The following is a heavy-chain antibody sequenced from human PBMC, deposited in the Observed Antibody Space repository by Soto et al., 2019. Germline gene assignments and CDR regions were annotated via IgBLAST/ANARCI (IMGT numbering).Heavy chain of an antibody. CDR1: GGSISSSNW. Sequence: QVQLQESGPGLVKPSGTLSLTCAVSGGSISSSNWWSWVRQPPGKGLEWIGEIYHSGSTNYNPSLTSRVTISVDKSKNQLSLKLSSVPAADTAVHYCARVAAAGTYFDYWGQGTLVTVSS. D-gene: IGHD6-13*01. CDR2: IYHSGST. J-gene: IGHJ4*02. V-gene: IGHV4-4*02. CDR3: ARVAAAGTYFDY.